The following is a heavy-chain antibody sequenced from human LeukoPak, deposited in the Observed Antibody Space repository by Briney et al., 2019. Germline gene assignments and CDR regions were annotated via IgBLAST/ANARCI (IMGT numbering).Heavy chain of an antibody. Sequence: GGSLRLSCAASGFTFTDYYMSWIRQAPGKGLDWVSYISSSGSPISYAGSVKGRFTISRDNAKNSLYLQMNSLGVEDTAVYYCARADCSSTRCYEFDYWGQGTLVIVSS. CDR2: ISSSGSPI. J-gene: IGHJ4*02. D-gene: IGHD2-2*01. CDR1: GFTFTDYY. V-gene: IGHV3-11*04. CDR3: ARADCSSTRCYEFDY.